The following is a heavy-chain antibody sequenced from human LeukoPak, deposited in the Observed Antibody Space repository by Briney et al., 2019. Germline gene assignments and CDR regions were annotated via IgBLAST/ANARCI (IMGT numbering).Heavy chain of an antibody. Sequence: SQTLSLTCAVSGGSITSGGYYWSWIRQPPGKGLEWVGYIYHSGSTYYNPSLKSRITISVDKSKNQFSLKLSSVTAADSAVYYCARVPIGMKTYYFDYWGQGILVTVSS. CDR2: IYHSGST. V-gene: IGHV4-30-2*01. CDR1: GGSITSGGYY. J-gene: IGHJ4*02. D-gene: IGHD3-22*01. CDR3: ARVPIGMKTYYFDY.